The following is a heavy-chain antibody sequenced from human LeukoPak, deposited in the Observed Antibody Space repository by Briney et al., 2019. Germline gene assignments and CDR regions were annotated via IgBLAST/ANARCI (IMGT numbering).Heavy chain of an antibody. CDR3: ASRESHLT. CDR1: GFTFSSYA. J-gene: IGHJ5*02. V-gene: IGHV3-30*14. CDR2: ISYDGSNK. Sequence: GRSLRLSCAASGFTFSSYAMHWVRQAPGKGLEWVAVISYDGSNKYYADSVKGRFTISRDNSKNTLYLQMNSLRAEDTAVYYCASRESHLTWGQGTLVTVSS. D-gene: IGHD3-10*01.